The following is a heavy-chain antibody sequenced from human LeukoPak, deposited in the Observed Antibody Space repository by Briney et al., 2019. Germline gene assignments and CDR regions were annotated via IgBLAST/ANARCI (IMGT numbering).Heavy chain of an antibody. V-gene: IGHV3-48*01. Sequence: QAGGSLRLSCAASGFPFSSYSMKWVRQAPGRGLEWVSYISSSSSTIYYADSVKGRFTISRDNAKNSLYLQMNSLRAEDTAVYYCARGRRGSYDYWGQGTLVTVSS. CDR3: ARGRRGSYDY. CDR1: GFPFSSYS. J-gene: IGHJ4*02. CDR2: ISSSSSTI. D-gene: IGHD1-26*01.